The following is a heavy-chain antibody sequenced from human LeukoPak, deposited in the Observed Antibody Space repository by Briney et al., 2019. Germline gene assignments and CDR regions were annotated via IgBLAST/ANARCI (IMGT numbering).Heavy chain of an antibody. Sequence: GGSLRLSCATSGFTFYGSEMHWVRQASGKGLEWVGRIRAKAVDSATAYTASVKGRFTISRDDSTSTVFLQMNSLQSEDTALYYCSRGLGDSGPGTLVTVSS. J-gene: IGHJ4*02. CDR3: SRGLGD. V-gene: IGHV3-73*01. CDR2: IRAKAVDSAT. CDR1: GFTFYGSE. D-gene: IGHD7-27*01.